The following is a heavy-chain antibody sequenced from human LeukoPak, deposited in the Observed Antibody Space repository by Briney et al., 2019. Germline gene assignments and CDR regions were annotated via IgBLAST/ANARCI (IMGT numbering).Heavy chain of an antibody. CDR1: GFTFSDYY. Sequence: GGSLRLSCAASGFTFSDYYMSWIRQAPGKGLEWVSYISSSGSTIYYADSVKGRFTISRDNAKNSLYLQMNSLRAEDTAVYYCARDRNYYDSSGYIQHWGQGTLVTVSS. D-gene: IGHD3-22*01. CDR3: ARDRNYYDSSGYIQH. CDR2: ISSSGSTI. J-gene: IGHJ1*01. V-gene: IGHV3-11*04.